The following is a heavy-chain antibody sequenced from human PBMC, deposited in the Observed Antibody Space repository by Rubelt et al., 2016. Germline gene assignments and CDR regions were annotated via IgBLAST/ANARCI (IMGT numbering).Heavy chain of an antibody. CDR2: INPNSGST. D-gene: IGHD4-17*01. Sequence: QVQLVQSGAEVKKPGASVKVSCKASAYTFTDYYMHWVRQVPGQGLEWMGRINPNSGSTNYAQRFQGRVTMTRDTSITTADMELGRLTSDDTARYYCARGHEYGEGNDAFDIWGQGTMVTVSS. CDR1: AYTFTDYY. J-gene: IGHJ3*02. CDR3: ARGHEYGEGNDAFDI. V-gene: IGHV1-2*06.